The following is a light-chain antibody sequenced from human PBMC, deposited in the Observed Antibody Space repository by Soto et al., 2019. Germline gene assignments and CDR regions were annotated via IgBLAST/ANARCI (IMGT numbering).Light chain of an antibody. CDR2: DVS. Sequence: QSALTQPRSVSGSPGQSVTISCTGTSRDVGGYNYVSWYQQHPGKAPKLIIYDVSKRPSGVPDRFSGSKSGNTASLTISGLQAEDEADYHCCSYAGTSWVFGGGTKLTVL. CDR1: SRDVGGYNY. V-gene: IGLV2-11*01. J-gene: IGLJ3*02. CDR3: CSYAGTSWV.